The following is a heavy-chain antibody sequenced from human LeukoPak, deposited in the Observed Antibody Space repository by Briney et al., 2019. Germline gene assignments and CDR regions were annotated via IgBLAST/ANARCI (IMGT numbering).Heavy chain of an antibody. CDR3: ARGVVVVRGGADDY. Sequence: SETLSHTCAVSGGSISSFYWSWIRQPPGKGLEWIGYIYYSGSTNYNPSLKSRVTISVDTSKNQFSLKLSSVTAADTAVYYCARGVVVVRGGADDYWGQGTLVTVSS. J-gene: IGHJ4*02. CDR2: IYYSGST. D-gene: IGHD3-22*01. V-gene: IGHV4-59*01. CDR1: GGSISSFY.